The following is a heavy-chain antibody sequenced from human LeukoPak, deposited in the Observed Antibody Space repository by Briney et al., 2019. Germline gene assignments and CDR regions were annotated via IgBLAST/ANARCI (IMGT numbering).Heavy chain of an antibody. CDR2: ISYDGSNK. Sequence: GGSLRLSCAASGFTFSSYAMHWVRQAPGKGLEWVAVISYDGSNKYYADSVKGRFTISRDNSKNTLYLQMNSLRAEDTAVYYCARELAEAGDDAFDIWGQGTMVTVSS. D-gene: IGHD6-19*01. CDR1: GFTFSSYA. CDR3: ARELAEAGDDAFDI. V-gene: IGHV3-30*04. J-gene: IGHJ3*02.